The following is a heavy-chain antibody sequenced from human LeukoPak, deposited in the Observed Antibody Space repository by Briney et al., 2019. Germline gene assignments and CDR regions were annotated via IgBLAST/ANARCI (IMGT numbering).Heavy chain of an antibody. CDR2: MNPNSGNT. CDR3: ARTQDYYYYYMDV. V-gene: IGHV1-8*03. J-gene: IGHJ6*03. Sequence: ASVRVSCKASGYTFTSYDINWVRQATGQGLEWMGWMNPNSGNTGYAQKFQGRVTITRNTSVSTAYMELSSLRSEDTAVYYCARTQDYYYYYMDVWGKGTTVTVPS. CDR1: GYTFTSYD.